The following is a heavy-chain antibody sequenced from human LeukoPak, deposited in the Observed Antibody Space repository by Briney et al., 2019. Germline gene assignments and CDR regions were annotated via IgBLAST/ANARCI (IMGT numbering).Heavy chain of an antibody. CDR1: GYTFTSYG. J-gene: IGHJ4*02. D-gene: IGHD3-3*01. Sequence: ASVKVSCKASGYTFTSYGISWVRQAPGQGLEWMGWISAYNGNTNYAQKLQGRVTITADESTSTAYMELSSLRSEDTAVYYCARETVEYDFWSGYLWDWGQGTLVTVSS. CDR3: ARETVEYDFWSGYLWD. V-gene: IGHV1-18*01. CDR2: ISAYNGNT.